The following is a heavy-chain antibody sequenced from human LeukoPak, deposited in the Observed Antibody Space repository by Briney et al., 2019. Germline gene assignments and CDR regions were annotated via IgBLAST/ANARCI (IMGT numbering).Heavy chain of an antibody. CDR2: IYSGGSS. D-gene: IGHD3-10*01. V-gene: IGHV3-66*01. CDR3: ARGWGSESYVFDY. J-gene: IGHJ4*02. Sequence: GGSLRLSCAASGFTVSSNYMSWVRQAPGEGLEWVSVIYSGGSSYYADSVKGRFTISRDNSKNTLYLQMNSLRAEDTAVYFCARGWGSESYVFDYWGQGTLVTVSS. CDR1: GFTVSSNY.